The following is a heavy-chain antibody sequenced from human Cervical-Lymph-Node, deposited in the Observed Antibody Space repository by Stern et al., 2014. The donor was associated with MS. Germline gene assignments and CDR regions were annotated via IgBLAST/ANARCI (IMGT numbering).Heavy chain of an antibody. CDR2: VSYDGSNK. CDR3: ARAGTNGWYGSSYFDY. V-gene: IGHV3-30-3*01. D-gene: IGHD6-19*01. J-gene: IGHJ4*02. Sequence: VQLVGSGGGVVQPGRSLRLSCAASGVTLTNYALHWVRQAPGKGLEWVAVVSYDGSNKYYADSAKSRFTISRDNSKNTVFLQMDSLRPEDTALYFCARAGTNGWYGSSYFDYWGQGTLVTVSS. CDR1: GVTLTNYA.